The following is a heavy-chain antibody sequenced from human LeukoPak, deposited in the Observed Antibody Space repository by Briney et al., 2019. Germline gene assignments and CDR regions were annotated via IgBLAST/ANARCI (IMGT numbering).Heavy chain of an antibody. CDR3: ARDFRGGYDFWSGYYTPYYFDY. Sequence: SETLSLTGTVSGGSISSSRQYWGWIRQPPGKGLEWIGSMYYSGSTYYNPSLKSRVTISVDTSKNHFSLKLSSVTAADTAVYYCARDFRGGYDFWSGYYTPYYFDYWGQGTLVTVSP. V-gene: IGHV4-39*07. CDR2: MYYSGST. CDR1: GGSISSSRQY. J-gene: IGHJ4*02. D-gene: IGHD3-3*01.